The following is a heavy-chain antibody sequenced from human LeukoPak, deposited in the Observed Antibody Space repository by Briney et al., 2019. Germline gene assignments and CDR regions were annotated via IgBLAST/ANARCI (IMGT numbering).Heavy chain of an antibody. CDR2: INQDGGEI. CDR1: GFTFSSYS. Sequence: GGSLRLSCAASGFTFSSYSMTWVRQAPGKGLEWVASINQDGGEIHYVDSVKGRFTISRDNAKNSLYLQMNSLTAEDTAVHYCVRAHHPGGWFDPWGQGTLVTVSS. CDR3: VRAHHPGGWFDP. J-gene: IGHJ5*02. D-gene: IGHD3-10*01. V-gene: IGHV3-7*04.